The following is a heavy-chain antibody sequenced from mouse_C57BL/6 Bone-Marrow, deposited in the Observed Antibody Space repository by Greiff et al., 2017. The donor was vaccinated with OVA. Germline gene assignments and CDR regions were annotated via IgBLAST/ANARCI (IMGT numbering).Heavy chain of an antibody. V-gene: IGHV2-2*01. J-gene: IGHJ2*01. CDR2: IWSGGST. Sequence: VKLMESGPGLVQPSQSLSITCTVSGFSLTSYGVHWVRQSPGKGLEWLGVIWSGGSTDYNAAFISRLSISKDNSKSQVFFKMNSLQADDTAIYYCALYDGYYFDYWGQGTTLTVSS. D-gene: IGHD2-3*01. CDR3: ALYDGYYFDY. CDR1: GFSLTSYG.